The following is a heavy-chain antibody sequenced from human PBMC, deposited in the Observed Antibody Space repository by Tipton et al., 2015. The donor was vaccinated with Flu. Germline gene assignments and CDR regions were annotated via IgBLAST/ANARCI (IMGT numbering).Heavy chain of an antibody. CDR3: AKVISYYGSGSYSPYYYGVDV. CDR1: GFTFDDYA. CDR2: ISWNSGSI. V-gene: IGHV3-9*01. Sequence: RSLRLSCAASGFTFDDYAMHWVRQAPRKGLEWVSGISWNSGSIGYADSVKGRFTISRDNAKNSLYLQMNSLRAEDTAFYYCAKVISYYGSGSYSPYYYGVDVWGQGTTVTVSS. J-gene: IGHJ6*02. D-gene: IGHD3-10*01.